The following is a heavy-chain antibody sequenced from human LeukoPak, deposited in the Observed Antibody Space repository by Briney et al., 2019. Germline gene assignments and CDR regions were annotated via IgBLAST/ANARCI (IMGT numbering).Heavy chain of an antibody. Sequence: GGSLRLSCAASGFTFSSYAMSWVRQAPGKGLEWVSAISGSGDSTYNADSVKGRFTISRDNSKNTLYLQMNSLRVEDTAIYYCAKGVLSAHLDYWGQGTLVTVSS. CDR1: GFTFSSYA. D-gene: IGHD2/OR15-2a*01. V-gene: IGHV3-23*01. CDR3: AKGVLSAHLDY. CDR2: ISGSGDST. J-gene: IGHJ4*02.